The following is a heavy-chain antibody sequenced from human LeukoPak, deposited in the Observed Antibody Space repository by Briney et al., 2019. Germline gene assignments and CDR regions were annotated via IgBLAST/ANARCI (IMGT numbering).Heavy chain of an antibody. J-gene: IGHJ4*02. Sequence: PSETLSLTCAVSGGSISSSNWWSWVRQPPGKGLEWIGEIYHSGSTNYNPSLKSRVTISVDKSKNQFSLKLSSVTAADTAVYYCAWTGIVGATNIDCWGQGTLVTVSS. CDR2: IYHSGST. V-gene: IGHV4-4*02. CDR3: AWTGIVGATNIDC. D-gene: IGHD1-26*01. CDR1: GGSISSSNW.